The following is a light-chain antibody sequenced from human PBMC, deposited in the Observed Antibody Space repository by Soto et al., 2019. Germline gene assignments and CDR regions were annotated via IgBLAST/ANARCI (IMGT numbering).Light chain of an antibody. CDR1: KLGYKY. J-gene: IGLJ2*01. V-gene: IGLV3-1*01. CDR2: QDT. CDR3: QAWDGNSVV. Sequence: SYELTQPPSVSVSPGQTATITCSGDKLGYKYACWYQQKPGQSPVLVIYQDTKRPSGIPERFSGSNSGNTATLTISGTQAMDEADYYCQAWDGNSVVFGGGTKVTVL.